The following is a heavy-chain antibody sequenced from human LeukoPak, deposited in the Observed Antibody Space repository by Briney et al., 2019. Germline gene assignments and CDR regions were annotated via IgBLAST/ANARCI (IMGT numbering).Heavy chain of an antibody. V-gene: IGHV3-20*01. CDR3: ARGDDYGANNWFDP. CDR1: GFAVTGNH. D-gene: IGHD4-17*01. J-gene: IGHJ5*02. Sequence: GGSLRLSCAASGFAVTGNHMSWVRQAPGKGLEWVSGINWNGGSTAYADSVKGRFTISRDNAKNSLYLQMNSLRAEDTALYHCARGDDYGANNWFDPWGRGTLVTVSS. CDR2: INWNGGST.